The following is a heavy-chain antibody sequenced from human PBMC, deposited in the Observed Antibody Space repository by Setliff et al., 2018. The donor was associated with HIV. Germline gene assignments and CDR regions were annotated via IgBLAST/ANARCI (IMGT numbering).Heavy chain of an antibody. Sequence: SLTCAVYGGSFTGYYWTWIRQPPGKGLEWIGEINHSGTTNHNPSLKSRVIISVDMSKNQFSLKVNSVTAADTAVYYCARGVVVVPAARDYYYYLDVWGKGTTVTVSS. CDR2: INHSGTT. CDR3: ARGVVVVPAARDYYYYLDV. CDR1: GGSFTGYY. V-gene: IGHV4-34*01. J-gene: IGHJ6*03. D-gene: IGHD2-2*01.